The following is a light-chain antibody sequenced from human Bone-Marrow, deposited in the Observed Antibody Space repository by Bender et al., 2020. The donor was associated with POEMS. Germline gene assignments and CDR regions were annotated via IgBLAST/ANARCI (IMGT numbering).Light chain of an antibody. CDR3: ATWDDSLNGWV. J-gene: IGLJ3*02. Sequence: QSVLTHPPSASGTPGQRVTISCSGSSSKFGSYPVNWYQQLPGAAPKLVIFNNSQRPSVVPDRFSGSNSGTSASLAISGLLSDDEADFYCATWDDSLNGWVFGGGTKLTVL. V-gene: IGLV1-44*01. CDR2: NNS. CDR1: SSKFGSYP.